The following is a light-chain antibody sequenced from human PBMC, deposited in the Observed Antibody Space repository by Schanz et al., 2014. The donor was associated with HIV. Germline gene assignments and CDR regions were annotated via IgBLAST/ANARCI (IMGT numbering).Light chain of an antibody. CDR2: DND. CDR1: SGSIADNY. J-gene: IGLJ2*01. Sequence: NFMLTQPHSVSESPGKTVTFSCTRSSGSIADNYVQWYQQRPGRAPTIVIYDNDERPSGVRDRVSGSIDSSSNSASLTISRLKTDDEADYYCQSSDASNPVVFGGGTKLTVL. CDR3: QSSDASNPVV. V-gene: IGLV6-57*04.